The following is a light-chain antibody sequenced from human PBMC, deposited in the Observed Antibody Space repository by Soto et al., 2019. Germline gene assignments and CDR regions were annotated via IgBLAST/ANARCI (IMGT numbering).Light chain of an antibody. V-gene: IGLV2-23*01. CDR3: CSHAGSILFRV. Sequence: QSALTQPASVSGSPGQSITISCTGTSSDVGSYNLVSWYQQDPGKAPKLMIYEGSKRPSGVSNRFSGSKSGYTASLTISGLHAEDDADYYCCSHAGSILFRVFGTGTNLTVL. CDR2: EGS. CDR1: SSDVGSYNL. J-gene: IGLJ1*01.